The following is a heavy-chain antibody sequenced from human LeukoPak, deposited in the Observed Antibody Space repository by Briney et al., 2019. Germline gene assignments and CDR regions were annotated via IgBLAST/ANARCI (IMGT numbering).Heavy chain of an antibody. J-gene: IGHJ4*02. CDR3: VRGSDS. CDR2: ISPDGIDK. CDR1: GFTVSNHW. Sequence: GGSLRLSCAASGFTVSNHWMNWVRKAPGKGLEWAANISPDGIDKYYVDSVRGRFTISRDNAKNSLYLQMSSLRAEDTAVYYCVRGSDSWGQGTLVTVSS. V-gene: IGHV3-7*01.